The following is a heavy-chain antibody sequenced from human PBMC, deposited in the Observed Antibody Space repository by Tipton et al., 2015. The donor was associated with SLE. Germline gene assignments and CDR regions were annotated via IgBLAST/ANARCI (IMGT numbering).Heavy chain of an antibody. J-gene: IGHJ4*02. CDR3: AKGRSKWEPNSDY. CDR1: GFTFSSFD. D-gene: IGHD1-26*01. Sequence: SLRLSCAASGFTFSSFDMHWVRQPTGKGLEWVSAIGSTGDTFYSGSVKGRFTISRENAKNSLYLQMNSLRAGDTAVYYCAKGRSKWEPNSDYWGQGTLVTVSS. CDR2: IGSTGDT. V-gene: IGHV3-13*01.